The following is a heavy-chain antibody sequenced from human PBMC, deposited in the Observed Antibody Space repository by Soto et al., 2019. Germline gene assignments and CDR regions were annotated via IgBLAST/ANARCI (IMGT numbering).Heavy chain of an antibody. J-gene: IGHJ5*01. CDR1: GFTXXXNG. Sequence: QVQLVESGGGVVQPGRSLRLTCAASGFTXXXNGMHWVRQAPGKGLEWVALVAYDGSKTYYGDSVRGRFTISRDNSENTLYLQMNSLRPEDTAVYYCARWVGGSMYDNSGKYDSWGQGTLVTVSS. D-gene: IGHD3-22*01. V-gene: IGHV3-30*03. CDR2: VAYDGSKT. CDR3: ARWVGGSMYDNSGKYDS.